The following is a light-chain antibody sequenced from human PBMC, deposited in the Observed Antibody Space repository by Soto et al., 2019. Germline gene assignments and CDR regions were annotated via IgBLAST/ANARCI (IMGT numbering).Light chain of an antibody. CDR1: SCNVGACYY. CDR2: GNR. Sequence: QSVLTQPPSVSGSPGQRVTISCTGSSCNVGACYYVYWYQQLPGTAPKLLISGNRNRPSGVPDRFSGSKSGTSASLAITGLQAEDDADYYYQSYDSSLSDVVFGGGTKVTVL. V-gene: IGLV1-40*01. CDR3: QSYDSSLSDVV. J-gene: IGLJ2*01.